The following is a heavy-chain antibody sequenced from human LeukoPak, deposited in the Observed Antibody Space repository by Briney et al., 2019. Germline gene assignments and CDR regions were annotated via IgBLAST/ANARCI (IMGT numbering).Heavy chain of an antibody. Sequence: GASVKVSCKASGYTFSAYGISWVRQAPGQGLEWMGWIYTYNGNANYAEHLQGRVTLTSDSSTTTVYMELRNLTSDDTAVYYCARDSSPVAGVGLFWGQGTLVTVS. CDR1: GYTFSAYG. CDR3: ARDSSPVAGVGLF. D-gene: IGHD6-19*01. J-gene: IGHJ4*02. V-gene: IGHV1-18*01. CDR2: IYTYNGNA.